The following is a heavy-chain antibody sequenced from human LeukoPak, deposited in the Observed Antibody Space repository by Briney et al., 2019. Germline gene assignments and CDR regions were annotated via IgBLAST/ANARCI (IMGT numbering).Heavy chain of an antibody. J-gene: IGHJ5*02. CDR2: FDPEDGET. Sequence: GASVKVSCKVSGYTLTELSMHWVRQAPGKGLEWMGGFDPEDGETIYAQKFQGRVTMTEDTSTDTAYMELSSLRSEDTAVYYCATVPRYCSSTSCYYNWFDPWGQGTLVTVSS. CDR3: ATVPRYCSSTSCYYNWFDP. V-gene: IGHV1-24*01. D-gene: IGHD2-2*01. CDR1: GYTLTELS.